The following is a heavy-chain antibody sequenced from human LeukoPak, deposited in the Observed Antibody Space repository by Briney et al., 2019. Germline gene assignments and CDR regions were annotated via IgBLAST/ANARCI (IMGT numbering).Heavy chain of an antibody. CDR3: AKGAGYGSGSYYNGNFDY. CDR1: GFTFSSHG. Sequence: GGSLRLSCVASGFTFSSHGMNWVRQAPGKGLEWVSGITSGTRTYYADSVKGRFAISRDNSKNTMYLQMNSLRAEDTAVYYCAKGAGYGSGSYYNGNFDYWGQGTLVTVSS. V-gene: IGHV3-23*01. D-gene: IGHD3-10*01. CDR2: ITSGTRT. J-gene: IGHJ4*02.